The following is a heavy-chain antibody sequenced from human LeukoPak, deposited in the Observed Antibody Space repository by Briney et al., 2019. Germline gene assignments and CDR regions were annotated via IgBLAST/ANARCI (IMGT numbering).Heavy chain of an antibody. CDR3: SRYCSSTSCYWLSGAFDI. V-gene: IGHV4-34*01. CDR2: INHSGST. Sequence: SETLSLICAVYGGSFSGYYWSWIRQTPGKGLEWIGEINHSGSTNYNPSLKSRVTISVDTSKNQFSLKLSSVTAADTAVYYCSRYCSSTSCYWLSGAFDIWGQGTMVTVSS. CDR1: GGSFSGYY. D-gene: IGHD2-2*01. J-gene: IGHJ3*02.